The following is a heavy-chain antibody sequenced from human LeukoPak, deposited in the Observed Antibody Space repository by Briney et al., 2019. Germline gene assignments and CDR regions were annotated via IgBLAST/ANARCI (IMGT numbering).Heavy chain of an antibody. CDR3: ARLSSGWYGGFIDY. J-gene: IGHJ4*02. CDR2: IYNTGST. CDR1: GGSISSSSYY. Sequence: SETLSLTCTVSGGSISSSSYYWGWIRQPPGKGLEWIGSIYNTGSTYYNPSLKSRVTISVDTSKNQFSLKLSSVTAADTAVYYCARLSSGWYGGFIDYWGQGTLVTVSS. V-gene: IGHV4-39*01. D-gene: IGHD6-19*01.